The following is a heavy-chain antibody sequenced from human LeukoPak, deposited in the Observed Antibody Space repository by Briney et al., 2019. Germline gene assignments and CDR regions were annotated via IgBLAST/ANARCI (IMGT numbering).Heavy chain of an antibody. V-gene: IGHV4-4*02. J-gene: IGHJ4*02. D-gene: IGHD3-22*01. CDR3: ARNGHYSADY. Sequence: PSETLSLTCDVSGFSISNGYWWSWVRQPPEKGLEWIGEIHHSGSTNYNPSLKSRVSISVDKSKNQFSLKVDSMTAADTAVYYCARNGHYSADYWGQGILVTVSS. CDR2: IHHSGST. CDR1: GFSISNGYW.